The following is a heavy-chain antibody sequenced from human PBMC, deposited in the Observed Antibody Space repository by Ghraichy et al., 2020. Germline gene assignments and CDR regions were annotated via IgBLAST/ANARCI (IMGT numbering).Heavy chain of an antibody. CDR1: GGSISRGSYY. CDR2: IYASGST. D-gene: IGHD5-24*01. V-gene: IGHV4-61*02. CDR3: ARGARRDGYNCDC. Sequence: SETLSLTCSVSGGSISRGSYYWSWIRQPAGKGLEWIGRIYASGSTNYNPSLKSRVTISIDTSKNQFSLELSSVTAADTAVFFCARGARRDGYNCDCWGQGALVTVSS. J-gene: IGHJ4*02.